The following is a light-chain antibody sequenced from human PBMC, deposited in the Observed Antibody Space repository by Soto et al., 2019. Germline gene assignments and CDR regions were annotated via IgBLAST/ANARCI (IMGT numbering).Light chain of an antibody. CDR2: AAF. V-gene: IGKV1-27*01. CDR1: RGIGNY. CDR3: QKFNSAPFT. Sequence: DIQMTQSPSSLSASVGDRVTITCRASRGIGNYLAWYQQKPGKVPKLLIYAAFILQSGVPSRFSGSGSGTDFTLTISSLPPEDVATYYCQKFNSAPFTFGGGTKVDIK. J-gene: IGKJ4*01.